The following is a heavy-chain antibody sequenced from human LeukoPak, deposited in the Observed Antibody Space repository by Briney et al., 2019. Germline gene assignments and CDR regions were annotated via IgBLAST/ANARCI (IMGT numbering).Heavy chain of an antibody. J-gene: IGHJ6*02. D-gene: IGHD6-13*01. CDR1: GFTFNQYY. V-gene: IGHV3-11*01. CDR3: ARVVYSSLMDV. CDR2: TTSSDSSI. Sequence: PGASVRLFCVVSGFTFNQYYVSWGRDAPGKGLEWVVYTTSSDSSIHYADSVRGRFTISRDNAKNSLYLQMNNLRADDTAVYYCARVVYSSLMDVWGQGTTVTVSS.